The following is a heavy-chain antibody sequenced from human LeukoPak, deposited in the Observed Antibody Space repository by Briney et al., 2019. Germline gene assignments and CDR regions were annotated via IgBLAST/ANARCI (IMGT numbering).Heavy chain of an antibody. V-gene: IGHV3-30*02. CDR3: AKDWTGTKPFDL. CDR1: GFTFSSYG. D-gene: IGHD3/OR15-3a*01. CDR2: IRYDGSNK. Sequence: GGSLRLSCASSGFTFSSYGMHWVRQAPGKGLEWVTFIRYDGSNKYYADSVKGRFTISRDNSKNTLYLQMNSLRAEDTAVYYCAKDWTGTKPFDLWGRGTLVTVSS. J-gene: IGHJ2*01.